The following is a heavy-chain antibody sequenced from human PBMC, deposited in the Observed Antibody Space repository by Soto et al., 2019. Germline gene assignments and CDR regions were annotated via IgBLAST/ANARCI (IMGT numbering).Heavy chain of an antibody. J-gene: IGHJ3*02. CDR2: IYYSGST. V-gene: IGHV4-31*03. CDR3: ARVEYPNDAFDI. Sequence: SETLSLTCTVSGGSICSGGYYWSWIRQHPGKGLEWIGYIYYSGSTYYNPSLKSRVTISVDTSKNQFSLKLSSVTAADTAVYYCARVEYPNDAFDIWGQGTMVTVSS. D-gene: IGHD2-2*01. CDR1: GGSICSGGYY.